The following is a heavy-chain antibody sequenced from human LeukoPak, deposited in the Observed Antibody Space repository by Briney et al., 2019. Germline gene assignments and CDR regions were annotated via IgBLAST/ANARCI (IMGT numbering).Heavy chain of an antibody. CDR2: IKQDGSEK. D-gene: IGHD3-10*01. CDR3: ARAGQEWFGELGFDQ. Sequence: GGSLRLSCAASGFSFSRYWMSWVRQAPGKGLEWVANIKQDGSEKNYVDSVKGRFTISRDNAKNSLYLQTNSLRAEDTAVYYCARAGQEWFGELGFDQWGQGTLVIVSS. J-gene: IGHJ4*02. V-gene: IGHV3-7*01. CDR1: GFSFSRYW.